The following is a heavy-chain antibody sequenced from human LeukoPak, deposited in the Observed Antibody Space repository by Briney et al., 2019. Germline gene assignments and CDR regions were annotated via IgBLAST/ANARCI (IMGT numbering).Heavy chain of an antibody. CDR2: INHSGST. J-gene: IGHJ6*02. CDR3: ARDRGIVVVPAARRIYGMDV. D-gene: IGHD2-2*01. CDR1: GGSFSGYY. Sequence: PSETLSLTCAVYGGSFSGYYWSWIRQPPGKGLEWIGEINHSGSTNYNPSLKSRVTISVDTSKNQFSLKLISVTAADTAVYYCARDRGIVVVPAARRIYGMDVWGQGTTVTVSS. V-gene: IGHV4-34*01.